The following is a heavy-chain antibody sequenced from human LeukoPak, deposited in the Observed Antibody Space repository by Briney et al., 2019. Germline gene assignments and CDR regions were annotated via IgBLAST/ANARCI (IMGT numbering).Heavy chain of an antibody. CDR1: GFTFSSYA. CDR3: AKEAGISGWYRGPDAFDI. D-gene: IGHD6-19*01. J-gene: IGHJ3*02. V-gene: IGHV3-23*01. Sequence: GGSLRLSCAASGFTFSSYAMSWVRQAPGKGLEWVSAISGSGGSTYYADSVKGRFTISRDNSKNTLYLQMNSLRAEDTAVYYCAKEAGISGWYRGPDAFDIWGQGTMVTVSS. CDR2: ISGSGGST.